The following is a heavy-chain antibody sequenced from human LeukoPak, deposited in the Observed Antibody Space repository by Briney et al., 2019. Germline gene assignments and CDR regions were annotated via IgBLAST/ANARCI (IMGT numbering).Heavy chain of an antibody. V-gene: IGHV3-7*01. CDR2: IKEDGSEK. D-gene: IGHD2/OR15-2a*01. Sequence: GGSLRFSCGASGFNFNSYWMSWVRQAPGKGLEWLANIKEDGSEKYYVDSVKGRFTISRDNSKNLVYLEMNNVGAEDTAVYSCAAAPNFYYFDYWGRGTLVTVSS. CDR3: AAAPNFYYFDY. J-gene: IGHJ4*02. CDR1: GFNFNSYW.